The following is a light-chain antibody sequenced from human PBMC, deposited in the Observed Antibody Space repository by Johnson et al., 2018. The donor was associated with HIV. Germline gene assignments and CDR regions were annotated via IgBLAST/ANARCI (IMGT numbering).Light chain of an antibody. V-gene: IGLV1-51*02. CDR2: ENN. CDR1: SSNIGSND. CDR3: ATWDRSLTIGGV. J-gene: IGLJ1*01. Sequence: HSVLTQPPSVSAAPGQKVTVSCSGSSSNIGSNDVSWYQQFPGAAPKLLIYENNKRPSGIPDRFSGSKSGTSATLGITGLQTGDEAEYYCATWDRSLTIGGVVGTGTKVTVL.